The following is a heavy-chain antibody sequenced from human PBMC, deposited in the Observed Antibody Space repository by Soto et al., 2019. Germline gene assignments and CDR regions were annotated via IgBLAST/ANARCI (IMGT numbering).Heavy chain of an antibody. CDR3: ARDFWTRILDY. D-gene: IGHD3-3*01. Sequence: QVQLVESGGGVVQPEKSLRLSCAASGFTFTTYGMHWVRQAPGKGLEWVAVMWSDGSSKYCADSVRGRFTISRDNSKNTMYLQMDSLRAEDTAVYYCARDFWTRILDYWGQGTLVTVSS. CDR2: MWSDGSSK. CDR1: GFTFTTYG. V-gene: IGHV3-33*01. J-gene: IGHJ4*02.